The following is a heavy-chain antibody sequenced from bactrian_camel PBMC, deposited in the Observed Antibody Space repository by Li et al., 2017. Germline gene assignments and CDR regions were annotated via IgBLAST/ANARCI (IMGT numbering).Heavy chain of an antibody. CDR2: IYSGGSTT. J-gene: IGHJ4*01. D-gene: IGHD3*01. V-gene: IGHV3S36*01. Sequence: VQLVESGGGSVQAGGSLNLSCTASGYTYKYNCMGWFRQAPAEEREMVAYIYSGGSTTDYHDSVKGRFTISRDTANTVYLRMNSLKPEDTAMYHCAASGGQLGCWCYEFPVNWVSWLYNWGQGTQVTVS. CDR3: AASGGQLGCWCYEFPVNWVSWLYN. CDR1: GYTYKYNC.